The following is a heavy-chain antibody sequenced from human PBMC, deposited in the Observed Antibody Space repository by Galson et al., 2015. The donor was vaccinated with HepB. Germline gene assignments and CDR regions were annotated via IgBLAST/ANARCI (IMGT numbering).Heavy chain of an antibody. CDR2: IRYDGSNK. V-gene: IGHV3-30*02. CDR1: GFTLSSYG. D-gene: IGHD6-13*01. J-gene: IGHJ6*02. Sequence: SLRLSCAASGFTLSSYGMHWVRQAPGKGLEWVAFIRYDGSNKYYADSVKGRFTISRDNSKNTLYLQMNSLRAEDTAVYYCAKDLSVGQQLATDYYYYYGMDVWGQGTTVTVSS. CDR3: AKDLSVGQQLATDYYYYYGMDV.